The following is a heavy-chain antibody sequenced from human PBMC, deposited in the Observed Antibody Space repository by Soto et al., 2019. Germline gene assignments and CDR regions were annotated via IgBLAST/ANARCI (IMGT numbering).Heavy chain of an antibody. D-gene: IGHD1-26*01. V-gene: IGHV3-23*01. Sequence: RLSCAASGFTFSSYAMSWVRQAPGKGLEWVSAISGSGGSTYYADSVKGRFTISRDNSKNTLYLQMNSLRAEDTAVYYCAKGHIVGATTEPYYFDYWGQGTLVTVSS. J-gene: IGHJ4*02. CDR2: ISGSGGST. CDR3: AKGHIVGATTEPYYFDY. CDR1: GFTFSSYA.